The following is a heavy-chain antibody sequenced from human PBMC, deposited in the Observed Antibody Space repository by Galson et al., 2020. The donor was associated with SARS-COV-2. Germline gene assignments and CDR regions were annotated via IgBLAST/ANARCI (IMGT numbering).Heavy chain of an antibody. CDR3: ARGGRFLEWLLSVNYYYYMDV. Sequence: SETLSITCTVSGGSISSGDYYWSWIRQPPGKGLEWIGYIYYSGSTYYNPSLKSRVTISVDTSKNQFSLKLSSVTAADTAVYYCARGGRFLEWLLSVNYYYYMDVWGKGTTVTVSS. D-gene: IGHD3-3*01. V-gene: IGHV4-30-4*01. J-gene: IGHJ6*03. CDR2: IYYSGST. CDR1: GGSISSGDYY.